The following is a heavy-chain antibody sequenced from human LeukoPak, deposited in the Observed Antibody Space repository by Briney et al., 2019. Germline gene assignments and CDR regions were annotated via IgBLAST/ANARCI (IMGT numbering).Heavy chain of an antibody. CDR3: TRGDVVRGVSWFDS. CDR2: IYPGDSDT. V-gene: IGHV5-51*01. CDR1: GYTFTSYW. D-gene: IGHD2-21*02. J-gene: IGHJ5*01. Sequence: GESLKISCQGSGYTFTSYWIGWVRQMPVKGLEWMGSIYPGDSDTKYSPSFQGQVTISVDKSTNTAYLQWKSLKASDTAMYYCTRGDVVRGVSWFDSWGQGALVTVSS.